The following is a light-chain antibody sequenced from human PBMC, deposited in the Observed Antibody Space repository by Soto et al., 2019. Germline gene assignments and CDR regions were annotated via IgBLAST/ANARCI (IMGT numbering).Light chain of an antibody. CDR2: AAS. CDR1: QGISSY. J-gene: IGKJ1*01. CDR3: QQYNGYSWT. V-gene: IGKV1-9*01. Sequence: IQLTQPPSSLSASVGDRVIITCRASQGISSYLAWYQQKPGKAPKLLIYAASSLEKGVPARFGGSGSGTEFTLTISSLQPDDFATYYCQQYNGYSWTFGQGTKVDIK.